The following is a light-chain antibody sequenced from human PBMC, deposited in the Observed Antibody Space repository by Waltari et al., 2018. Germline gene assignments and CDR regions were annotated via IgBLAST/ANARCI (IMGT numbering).Light chain of an antibody. Sequence: EIVLTQSPGTLSLSPGERATLSCRASQSVSRSLAWYQEKPGQAPRILIYNASTRATGIPVRFSGSGSGTDFSLTISRLDPEDFAVYYCQHYVNLPATFGQGTKVEI. CDR2: NAS. V-gene: IGKV3-20*01. CDR3: QHYVNLPAT. CDR1: QSVSRS. J-gene: IGKJ1*01.